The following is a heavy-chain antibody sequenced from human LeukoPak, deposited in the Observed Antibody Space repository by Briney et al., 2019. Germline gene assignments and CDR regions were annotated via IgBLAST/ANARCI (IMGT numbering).Heavy chain of an antibody. CDR3: ARDEGVLLWFGELFRGY. D-gene: IGHD3-10*01. V-gene: IGHV4-39*07. CDR2: IYYSGST. J-gene: IGHJ4*02. CDR1: GGSISSSSYY. Sequence: SETLSLTCTVSGGSISSSSYYWGWIRQPPGKGLEWIGSIYYSGSTYYNPSLKSRVTISVDTSKNQFSLKLSSVTAADTAVYYCARDEGVLLWFGELFRGYWGQGTLVTVSS.